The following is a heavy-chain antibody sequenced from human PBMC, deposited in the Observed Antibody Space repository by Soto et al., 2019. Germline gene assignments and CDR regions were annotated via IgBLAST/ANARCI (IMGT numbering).Heavy chain of an antibody. CDR3: AKNWNWGSLVH. V-gene: IGHV4-59*08. Sequence: PSDTLSLTSNGSGYSISTDYWTWIRQSPGKGLEWIGFIYYGGSTNYNPSLKSRVTISVDTPKNQFSLKLSSVTAADTAVYYCAKNWNWGSLVHWGQGTLVTVS. CDR1: GYSISTDY. J-gene: IGHJ4*02. D-gene: IGHD7-27*01. CDR2: IYYGGST.